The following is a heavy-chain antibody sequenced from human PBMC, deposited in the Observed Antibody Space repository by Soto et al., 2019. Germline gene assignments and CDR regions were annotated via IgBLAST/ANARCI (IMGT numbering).Heavy chain of an antibody. D-gene: IGHD6-6*01. J-gene: IGHJ4*02. CDR1: GFTFGDYA. V-gene: IGHV3-49*03. CDR2: IRSNTYGGTT. CDR3: ARRKYLDY. Sequence: AGGSLRLSCTTSGFTFGDYAMSWFRQAPGKGLEWIGYIRSNTYGGTTEYAASVKGRFTISRDDSKRVAHLQMNSLETEDTAVYFCARRKYLDYWGQGTLVTVSS.